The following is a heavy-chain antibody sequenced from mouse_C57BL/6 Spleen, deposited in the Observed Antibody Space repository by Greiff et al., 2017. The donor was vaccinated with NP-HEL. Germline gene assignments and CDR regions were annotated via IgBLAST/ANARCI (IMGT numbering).Heavy chain of an antibody. Sequence: VQLQQPGAELVMPGASVKLSCKASGYTFTSYWMHWVKQRPGQGLEWIGEIDPSDSYTNYNQKFKGKSTLTVDKSSSTAYMQLSSLTSEDSAVYYCAGPETGQLRPSYAMDYWGQGTSVTVSS. D-gene: IGHD3-2*02. V-gene: IGHV1-69*01. CDR2: IDPSDSYT. CDR3: AGPETGQLRPSYAMDY. CDR1: GYTFTSYW. J-gene: IGHJ4*01.